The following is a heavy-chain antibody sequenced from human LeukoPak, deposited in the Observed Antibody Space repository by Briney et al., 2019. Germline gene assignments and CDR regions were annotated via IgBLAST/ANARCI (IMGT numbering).Heavy chain of an antibody. CDR2: IRTKLYSETT. D-gene: IGHD2-21*01. CDR3: TRGFVGEGRFDS. V-gene: IGHV3-49*04. J-gene: IGHJ4*02. CDR1: GFTFSSYW. Sequence: GGSLRLSCAASGFTFSSYWMSWVRQAPGKGLEWVGFIRTKLYSETTDYAASVKGRFTISRDDSKSIAFLQMNSLKTEDTAVYYCTRGFVGEGRFDSWGQGTLVTISS.